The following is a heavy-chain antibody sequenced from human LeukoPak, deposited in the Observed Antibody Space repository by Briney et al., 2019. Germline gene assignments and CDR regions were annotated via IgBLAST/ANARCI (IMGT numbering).Heavy chain of an antibody. CDR1: GGSISNYY. Sequence: KPSETLSLTCTVSGGSISNYYWSWIRQPPGKGLEWIGYIYQSGSTDYNPSLKSRVTISVDTSKNQFSLKLSSVTAADTAVYYCARVPRSYYYYYYMDVWGKGTTVTVS. CDR2: IYQSGST. V-gene: IGHV4-59*01. J-gene: IGHJ6*03. CDR3: ARVPRSYYYYYYMDV.